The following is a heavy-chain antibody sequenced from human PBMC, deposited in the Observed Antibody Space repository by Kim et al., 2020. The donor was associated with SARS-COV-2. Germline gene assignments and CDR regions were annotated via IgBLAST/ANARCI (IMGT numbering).Heavy chain of an antibody. CDR3: VRDTATLDNGFDY. Sequence: SLRLSCAASGFTFSSYGMHWVRQAPGKGLEWLAVIVNDGSRESHADSVKGRFTISRDNYKNTLYLQMNSLRAEDTALYYCVRDTATLDNGFDYWGQGILVIVSS. V-gene: IGHV3-33*01. CDR1: GFTFSSYG. D-gene: IGHD1-1*01. CDR2: IVNDGSRE. J-gene: IGHJ4*02.